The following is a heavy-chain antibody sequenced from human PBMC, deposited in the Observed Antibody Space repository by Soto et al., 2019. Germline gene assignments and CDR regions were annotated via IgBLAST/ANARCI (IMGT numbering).Heavy chain of an antibody. Sequence: PGESLKISCKGSGYSFTSYWIGWVRQMPGKGLEWMGIIYPGDSDTRYSPSFQGQVTISADKSISTAYLQWSSLKASDTAMYYCARLVLEYSSQTQKYYYYGMDVWGQGTTVTVSS. J-gene: IGHJ6*02. V-gene: IGHV5-51*01. CDR2: IYPGDSDT. D-gene: IGHD6-6*01. CDR3: ARLVLEYSSQTQKYYYYGMDV. CDR1: GYSFTSYW.